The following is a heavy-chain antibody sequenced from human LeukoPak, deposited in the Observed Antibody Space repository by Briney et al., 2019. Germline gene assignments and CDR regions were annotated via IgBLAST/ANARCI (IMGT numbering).Heavy chain of an antibody. CDR2: MNSNSGNT. CDR3: ARRVEDWFDP. CDR1: GYTFTSYD. D-gene: IGHD3-3*01. V-gene: IGHV1-8*01. J-gene: IGHJ5*02. Sequence: GASVKVSCKASGYTFTSYDINWVRQATGQGLEWMGWMNSNSGNTAYAQKFQGRVTMTRNTSISTAYMELSTLRSEDTAVYYCARRVEDWFDPWGQGTLVSVSS.